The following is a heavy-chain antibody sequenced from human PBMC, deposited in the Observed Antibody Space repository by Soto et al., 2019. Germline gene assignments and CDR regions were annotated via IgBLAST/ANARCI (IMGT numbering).Heavy chain of an antibody. D-gene: IGHD3-16*01. CDR1: GYTFTNYG. V-gene: IGHV1-18*01. Sequence: ASVKVSCKASGYTFTNYGINWVRQAPGQGLERMGWISAYNGNTNYAQKIQGRDTMTTDASTSTAYMVLRSLSSDDSAVFFCLRAAGGITSPFDYWGQGTLVTVSS. CDR3: LRAAGGITSPFDY. CDR2: ISAYNGNT. J-gene: IGHJ4*02.